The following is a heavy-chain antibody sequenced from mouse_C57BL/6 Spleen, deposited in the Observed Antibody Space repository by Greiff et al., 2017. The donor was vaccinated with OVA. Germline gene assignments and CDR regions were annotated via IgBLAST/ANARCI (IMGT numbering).Heavy chain of an antibody. CDR3: AGGTGTVDY. J-gene: IGHJ2*01. Sequence: EVQLQQSGPELVKPGASVKISCKASGYTFTDYYMNWVKQSHGKSLEWIGDINPNNGGTSYNQKFKGKATLTVDKSSSTAYMELRSLTSEDSAVYYCAGGTGTVDYWGQGTTLTVSS. D-gene: IGHD4-1*01. CDR1: GYTFTDYY. V-gene: IGHV1-26*01. CDR2: INPNNGGT.